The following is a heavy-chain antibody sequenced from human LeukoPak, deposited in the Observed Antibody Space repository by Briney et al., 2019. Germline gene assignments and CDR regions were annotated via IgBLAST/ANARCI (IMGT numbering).Heavy chain of an antibody. CDR2: INPNSGGT. V-gene: IGHV1-2*02. D-gene: IGHD2-15*01. CDR1: GYTFTGYY. CDR3: AHYCSGGSCHSDY. J-gene: IGHJ4*02. Sequence: EASVKVSCKASGYTFTGYYMHWVRQAPGQGLEWMGWINPNSGGTNYAQKFQGRVTMTRDTSISTAYMELSRLRSDDTAVYYFAHYCSGGSCHSDYWGQGTLVTVSS.